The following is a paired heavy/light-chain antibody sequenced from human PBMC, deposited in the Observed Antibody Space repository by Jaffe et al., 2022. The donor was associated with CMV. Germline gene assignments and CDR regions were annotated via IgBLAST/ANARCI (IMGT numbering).Heavy chain of an antibody. CDR1: GGSISSGGYY. Sequence: QVQLQESGPGLVKPSQTLSLTCTVSGGSISSGGYYWSWIRQHPGKGLEWIGYIYYSGSTYYNPSLKSRVTISVDTSKNQFSLKLSSVTAADTAVYYCARVSGYTRFDYWGQGTLVTVSS. J-gene: IGHJ4*02. CDR3: ARVSGYTRFDY. CDR2: IYYSGST. D-gene: IGHD5-12*01. V-gene: IGHV4-31*03.
Light chain of an antibody. Sequence: QSALTQPPSVSGSPGQSVTISCTGTSSDVGSYNRVSWYQQPPGTAPKLMIYEVSNRPSGVPDRFSGSKSGNTASLTISGLQAEDEADYYCSSYTSSSTPRVVFGGGTKLTVL. V-gene: IGLV2-18*02. CDR1: SSDVGSYNR. J-gene: IGLJ2*01. CDR3: SSYTSSSTPRVV. CDR2: EVS.